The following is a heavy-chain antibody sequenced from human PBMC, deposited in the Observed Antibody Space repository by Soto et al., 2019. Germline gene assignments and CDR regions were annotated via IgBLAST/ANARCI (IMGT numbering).Heavy chain of an antibody. V-gene: IGHV1-69*01. Sequence: SSVQPSCTASVSPFSSYAISWGRQAPGQGLEWMGGIIPIFGTANYAQKFQGRVTITADESTSTAYMELISLRSEATAVYYSGVLGIVGVRAPKSRG. CDR3: GVLGIVGVRAPKS. CDR2: IIPIFGTA. CDR1: VSPFSSYA. D-gene: IGHD2-21*01. J-gene: IGHJ6*01.